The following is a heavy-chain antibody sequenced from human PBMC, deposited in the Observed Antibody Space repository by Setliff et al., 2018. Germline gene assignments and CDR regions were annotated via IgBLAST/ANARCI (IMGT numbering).Heavy chain of an antibody. CDR3: ATNPRKGRSGGYYYDDPYYYYMDV. V-gene: IGHV3-48*01. CDR1: GITFSTYS. J-gene: IGHJ6*03. D-gene: IGHD3-22*01. Sequence: PGESLKISCAASGITFSTYSMNWVRQAPGKGLEWVSYISSRSDIIYYADSVKGRFTISRDNAKNSLYLQVNSLRAEDTAVYYCATNPRKGRSGGYYYDDPYYYYMDVWGKGTTVTVS. CDR2: ISSRSDII.